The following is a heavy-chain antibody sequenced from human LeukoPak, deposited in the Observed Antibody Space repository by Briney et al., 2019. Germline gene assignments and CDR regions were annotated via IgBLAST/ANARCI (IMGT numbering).Heavy chain of an antibody. V-gene: IGHV4-34*01. CDR3: ARGKTVGHSSSWYGRGVFDI. CDR2: ISHSGST. Sequence: SETLSLTCAVYGGSFSGYYWSWIRQPPGKGLEWIGEISHSGSTNYNPSLKSRVTISVDTSKNQFSLKLSSVTAADTAVYYCARGKTVGHSSSWYGRGVFDIWGQGTMVTVSS. D-gene: IGHD6-13*01. J-gene: IGHJ3*02. CDR1: GGSFSGYY.